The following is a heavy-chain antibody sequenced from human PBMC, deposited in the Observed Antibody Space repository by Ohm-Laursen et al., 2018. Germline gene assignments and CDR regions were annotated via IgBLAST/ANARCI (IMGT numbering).Heavy chain of an antibody. Sequence: SQTLSLTCAVSGGSISSYYWSWIRQPPGKGLEWIGYIYYSGSTNYNPSLKSRVTISVDTSNNQFSLTMTSMTAADTAIYYCARQGGSFDLWGRGTLVTVSS. D-gene: IGHD1-26*01. CDR3: ARQGGSFDL. CDR2: IYYSGST. CDR1: GGSISSYY. J-gene: IGHJ2*01. V-gene: IGHV4-59*08.